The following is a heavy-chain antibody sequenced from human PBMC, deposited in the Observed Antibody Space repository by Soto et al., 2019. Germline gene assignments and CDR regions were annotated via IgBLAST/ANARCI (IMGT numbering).Heavy chain of an antibody. D-gene: IGHD3-3*01. Sequence: AASVKVSCKASGYTFTSYDINWVRQATGQGLEWMGWMNPNSGNTGYAQKFQGRVTMTRNTSISTAYMELSSLRSEDTAVYYCARMGVATYYYYYYMDVWGKGTTVTVS. CDR3: ARMGVATYYYYYYMDV. CDR2: MNPNSGNT. J-gene: IGHJ6*03. V-gene: IGHV1-8*01. CDR1: GYTFTSYD.